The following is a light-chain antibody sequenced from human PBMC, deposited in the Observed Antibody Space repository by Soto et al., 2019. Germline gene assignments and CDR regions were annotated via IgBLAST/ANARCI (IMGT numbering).Light chain of an antibody. J-gene: IGKJ1*01. CDR1: QSVRTTN. CDR2: GTS. V-gene: IGKV3-20*01. Sequence: EIVLTQSPGTLSLSPGERATLSCRASQSVRTTNLAWYQQKPDQAPRLLIYGTSGRATGIPDRFSGSGSGTYFTVTSSRLEPEDFAVCYCQTYCSPWTFGQGTKGEIK. CDR3: QTYCSPWT.